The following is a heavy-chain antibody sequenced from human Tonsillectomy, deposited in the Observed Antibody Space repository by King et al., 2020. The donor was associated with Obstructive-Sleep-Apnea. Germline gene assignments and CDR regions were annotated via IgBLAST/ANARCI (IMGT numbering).Heavy chain of an antibody. CDR3: AREPWGLLSDLDY. J-gene: IGHJ4*02. D-gene: IGHD2-21*02. Sequence: VQLVESGGGLVQPGGSLRLSCAASGFTFSNYWMSWVRQAPGKGLEWVANIKQDGSEKYYVDSVKGRFTISRDNAKNSLYLQMNSLRAADTAVYYCAREPWGLLSDLDYWGQGTLATVSA. V-gene: IGHV3-7*01. CDR2: IKQDGSEK. CDR1: GFTFSNYW.